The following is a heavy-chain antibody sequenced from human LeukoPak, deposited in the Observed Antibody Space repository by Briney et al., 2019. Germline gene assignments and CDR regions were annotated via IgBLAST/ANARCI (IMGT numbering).Heavy chain of an antibody. CDR3: ARGNDYSNNFDY. V-gene: IGHV4-39*01. CDR1: GGSIRSSSYY. J-gene: IGHJ4*02. Sequence: PSKTLSLTCTVSGGSIRSSSYYWGWIRQPPGRGLEWIGSIYYSGSTYYNPSLKSRGTISVDTSKNQFSLKLSSVTAADTAVYYCARGNDYSNNFDYWGQGTLVTVSS. CDR2: IYYSGST. D-gene: IGHD4-11*01.